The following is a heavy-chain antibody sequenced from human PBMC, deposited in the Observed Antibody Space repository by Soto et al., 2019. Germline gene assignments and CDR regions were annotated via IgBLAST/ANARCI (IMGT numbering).Heavy chain of an antibody. V-gene: IGHV4-30-4*01. CDR3: ARDGYSGYVFDY. CDR2: IYYSGST. Sequence: PSETLSLTCTVSGGSISSGDYYWSWIRQPPGKGLEWIGYIYYSGSTYYNPSLKSRVTISVDTSKNQFSLKPSSVTAADTAVYYCARDGYSGYVFDYWGQGTLVTVS. D-gene: IGHD5-12*01. CDR1: GGSISSGDYY. J-gene: IGHJ4*02.